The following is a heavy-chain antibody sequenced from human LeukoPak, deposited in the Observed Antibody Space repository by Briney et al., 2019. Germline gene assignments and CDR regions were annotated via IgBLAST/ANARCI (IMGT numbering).Heavy chain of an antibody. J-gene: IGHJ4*02. Sequence: GGSLRLSCAASGFTFSSYSMNWVRQAPGKGLEWVTVIAYDGNNKYYADSVKGRFTISRDNSKNTLYLQMNSLRTEDTAVFYCARAPDSSGYYAPLDHWGQGTLVTVSS. CDR3: ARAPDSSGYYAPLDH. V-gene: IGHV3-30*05. CDR1: GFTFSSYS. D-gene: IGHD3-22*01. CDR2: IAYDGNNK.